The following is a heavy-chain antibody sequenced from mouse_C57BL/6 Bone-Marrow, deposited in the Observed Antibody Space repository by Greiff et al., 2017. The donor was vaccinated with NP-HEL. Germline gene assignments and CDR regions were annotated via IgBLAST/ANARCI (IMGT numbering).Heavy chain of an antibody. CDR1: GFTFSDYG. Sequence: DVKLVESGGGLVKPGGSLKLSCAASGFTFSDYGMHWVRQAPEKGLEWVAYISSGSSTIYYADTVKGRFTISRDNAKNTLFLQMTSLRSEDTAMYYCARETLLLRCCFAYWGQGTLVTVSA. CDR3: ARETLLLRCCFAY. V-gene: IGHV5-17*01. J-gene: IGHJ3*01. D-gene: IGHD1-1*01. CDR2: ISSGSSTI.